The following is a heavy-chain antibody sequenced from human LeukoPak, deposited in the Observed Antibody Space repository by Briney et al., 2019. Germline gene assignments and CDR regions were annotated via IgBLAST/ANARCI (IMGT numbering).Heavy chain of an antibody. CDR3: ARGRPSDY. CDR1: GYTFSDFG. Sequence: ASVKVSCETSGYTFSDFGMSWVRQAPGQGLEWMGWISAYNGDTNYARNLQGRVTMTTDTSTSTAYMELRSLRSDDTAVYYCARGRPSDYWGQGTLVTVSS. J-gene: IGHJ4*02. V-gene: IGHV1-18*01. CDR2: ISAYNGDT.